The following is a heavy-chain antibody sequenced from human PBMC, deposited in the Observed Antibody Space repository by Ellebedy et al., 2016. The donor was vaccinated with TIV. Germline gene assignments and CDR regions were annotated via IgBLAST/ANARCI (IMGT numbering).Heavy chain of an antibody. CDR2: IYHSGNA. V-gene: IGHV4-38-2*02. D-gene: IGHD2-2*01. CDR1: AYSISSGYY. J-gene: IGHJ4*02. CDR3: ARGQVVPVARGPFDN. Sequence: MPSETLSLTCTVSAYSISSGYYWGWIRQPPGKGLEWIGSIYHSGNAYYNASLRSRVTISVDTSKNQFSLKLSSVAAAGTAVYYCARGQVVPVARGPFDNWGQGTLVTVSS.